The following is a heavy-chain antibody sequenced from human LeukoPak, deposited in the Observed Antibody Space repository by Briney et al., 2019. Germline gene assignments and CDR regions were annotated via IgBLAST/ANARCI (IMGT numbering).Heavy chain of an antibody. CDR2: IIPILGIA. J-gene: IGHJ3*02. Sequence: ASVKVSCKASGGTFSSYAISWVRQAPGQGLEWMGRIIPILGIANYAQKFQGRVTITADKSTSTAYMELSRLRSDDTAVYYCAGSTVTTESGAFDIWGQGTMVTVSS. V-gene: IGHV1-69*04. D-gene: IGHD4-17*01. CDR1: GGTFSSYA. CDR3: AGSTVTTESGAFDI.